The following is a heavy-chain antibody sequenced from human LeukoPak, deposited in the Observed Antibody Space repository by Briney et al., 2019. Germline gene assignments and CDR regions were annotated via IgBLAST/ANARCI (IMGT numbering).Heavy chain of an antibody. D-gene: IGHD6-13*01. CDR3: AKDSLGSSSKNWFDP. V-gene: IGHV3-23*01. Sequence: GVSLRLSCAASGFTFSSYAMSWARQAPGKGLEWVSAISGSGGSTYYADSVKGRFTISRDNSKNTLYLQMNSLRAEDTAVYYCAKDSLGSSSKNWFDPWGQGTLVTVSS. CDR2: ISGSGGST. J-gene: IGHJ5*02. CDR1: GFTFSSYA.